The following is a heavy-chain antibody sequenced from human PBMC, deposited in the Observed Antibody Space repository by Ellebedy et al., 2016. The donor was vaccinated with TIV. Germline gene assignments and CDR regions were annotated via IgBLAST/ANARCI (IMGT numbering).Heavy chain of an antibody. CDR3: ARRGNYLGDAFDM. D-gene: IGHD1-26*01. CDR1: GFTFDMYS. J-gene: IGHJ3*02. CDR2: IIGTGSTT. V-gene: IGHV3-48*02. Sequence: GGSLRLSXAASGFTFDMYSMNWVRQAAGKGLERISFIIGTGSTTYYADSVRGRFTVSRGNAKNSLYLQMNSLRDEDTALYYCARRGNYLGDAFDMWGHGAVVIVSS.